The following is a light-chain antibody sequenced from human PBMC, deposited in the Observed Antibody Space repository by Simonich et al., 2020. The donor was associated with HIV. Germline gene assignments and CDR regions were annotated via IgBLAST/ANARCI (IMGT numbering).Light chain of an antibody. J-gene: IGLJ3*02. CDR1: SSDVGIYTR. CDR3: CSYAGSGTLV. CDR2: EGS. V-gene: IGLV2-23*01. Sequence: QSALTQPASVSGSPGQSITISCTGTSSDVGIYTRVSWYQQHPGKAPKLMLYEGSKRPSGVSNRFSGSKSGNTASLTISGLQAEDEADYYCCSYAGSGTLVFGRGTKLTVL.